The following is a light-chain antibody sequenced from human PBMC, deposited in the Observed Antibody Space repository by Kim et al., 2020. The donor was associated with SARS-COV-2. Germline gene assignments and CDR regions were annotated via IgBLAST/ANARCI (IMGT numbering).Light chain of an antibody. V-gene: IGLV3-21*01. CDR1: NIGTKS. CDR3: QVWDSARDQWV. J-gene: IGLJ3*02. CDR2: FNS. Sequence: SYELTQPPSLSVAPGKTATITCGGNNIGTKSVHWYQQKPGPAPILVIFFNSERPSVIPERFSGSNSGNTAALTISRVEAGDEADYYCQVWDSARDQWVFGGGTQLTVL.